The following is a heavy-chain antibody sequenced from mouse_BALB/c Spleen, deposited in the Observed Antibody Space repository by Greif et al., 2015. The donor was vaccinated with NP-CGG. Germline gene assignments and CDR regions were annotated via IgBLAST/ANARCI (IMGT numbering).Heavy chain of an antibody. D-gene: IGHD2-2*01. CDR1: GFNIKEKF. Sequence: DVQLQESGAELVKPGASVKLSCTASGFNIKEKFMHWVKERPEQGLEWIGRIVPANGNTKYDPKFQGKATITADTSSNTAYLQLSSLTSEDTAVYYCASYVYGYYFDYWGRGTTLTVSS. CDR3: ASYVYGYYFDY. J-gene: IGHJ2*01. CDR2: IVPANGNT. V-gene: IGHV14-3*02.